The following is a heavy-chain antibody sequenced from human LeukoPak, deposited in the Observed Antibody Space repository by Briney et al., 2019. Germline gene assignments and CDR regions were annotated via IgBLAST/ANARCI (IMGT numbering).Heavy chain of an antibody. Sequence: PGGSLRLSCAASGFTFSSYSMNWVRQAPGKGLEWVSSISSSSSYIYYADSVKGRFTISRDNAKNSLYLQMNNLRAEDTAVYYCARDGSSYYGMDVWGQGTTVTVSS. D-gene: IGHD2-2*03. CDR3: ARDGSSYYGMDV. CDR2: ISSSSSYI. J-gene: IGHJ6*02. CDR1: GFTFSSYS. V-gene: IGHV3-21*01.